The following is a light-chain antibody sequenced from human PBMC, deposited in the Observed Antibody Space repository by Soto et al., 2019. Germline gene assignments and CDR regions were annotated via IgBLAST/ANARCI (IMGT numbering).Light chain of an antibody. V-gene: IGLV2-14*01. CDR3: SSYTSSSTPWV. Sequence: QSVLTQPASVSGSPGQSITISCTGTSSDVGGYDSVSWYQQHPGKAPKLMISEVSNRPSGVSHRFSGSKSGNTASLTISGVHAEDEADYYCSSYTSSSTPWVFGGGTKVTVL. J-gene: IGLJ3*02. CDR2: EVS. CDR1: SSDVGGYDS.